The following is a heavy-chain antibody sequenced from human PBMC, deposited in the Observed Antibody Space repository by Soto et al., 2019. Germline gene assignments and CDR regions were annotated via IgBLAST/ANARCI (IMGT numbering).Heavy chain of an antibody. V-gene: IGHV1-69*12. Sequence: QVQLVQSGAEVKKPGSSVKVSCKASGGTFSSYAISWVRQAPGQGLEWMGGIIPIFGTANYAQKFQGRVTITADESTSTDYMELSSLRSEDTAVYYCARAQVSRSDGRARSYNWFDPWGQGTLVTVSS. D-gene: IGHD6-13*01. CDR2: IIPIFGTA. CDR3: ARAQVSRSDGRARSYNWFDP. CDR1: GGTFSSYA. J-gene: IGHJ5*02.